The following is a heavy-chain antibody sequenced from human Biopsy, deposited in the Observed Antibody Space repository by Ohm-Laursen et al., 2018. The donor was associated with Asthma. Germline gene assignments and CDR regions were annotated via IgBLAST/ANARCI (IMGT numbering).Heavy chain of an antibody. CDR2: ITFDGSTQ. J-gene: IGHJ4*02. CDR1: GTHFGSYN. D-gene: IGHD6-13*01. Sequence: SLRLSCAASGTHFGSYNMHWARQAPGKGLEWVAVITFDGSTQHYGDSVKGRFTISRDNSKNMLLLQMNSLRAEDTAVYYCSRDTLGYYFDIWGQGTQVTVSS. V-gene: IGHV3-30-3*01. CDR3: SRDTLGYYFDI.